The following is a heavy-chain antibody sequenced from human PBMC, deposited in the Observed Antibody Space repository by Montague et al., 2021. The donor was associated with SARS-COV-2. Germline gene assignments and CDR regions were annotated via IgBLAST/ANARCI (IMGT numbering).Heavy chain of an antibody. V-gene: IGHV2-70*01. CDR2: TDWDDDK. J-gene: IGHJ4*02. D-gene: IGHD6-13*01. Sequence: PALVEPTQTLTLTCTLSGLPLSTSGLCVGWIRQPPGKALEWLALTDWDDDKYYSPSLKTRLSISKDTSKNQVVLTMANMEPVDTATYYCARIPNDSWYVSYFDYWGQGILVTVSS. CDR3: ARIPNDSWYVSYFDY. CDR1: GLPLSTSGLC.